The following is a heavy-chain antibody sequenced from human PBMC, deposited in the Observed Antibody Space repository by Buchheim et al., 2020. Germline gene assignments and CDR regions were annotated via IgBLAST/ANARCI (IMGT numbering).Heavy chain of an antibody. CDR2: INPNSGGT. D-gene: IGHD2-15*01. J-gene: IGHJ6*02. V-gene: IGHV1-2*02. CDR3: ARMSAATDYYYGMDV. CDR1: EYIFTGYY. Sequence: QVQLVQSGAEVKKPGASVKVSCKASEYIFTGYYMHWVRQAPGQGLEWMGWINPNSGGTNYARKFHGRVTMTRDTSISTAYMELSRLTSDDTAVYYCARMSAATDYYYGMDVWGQGTT.